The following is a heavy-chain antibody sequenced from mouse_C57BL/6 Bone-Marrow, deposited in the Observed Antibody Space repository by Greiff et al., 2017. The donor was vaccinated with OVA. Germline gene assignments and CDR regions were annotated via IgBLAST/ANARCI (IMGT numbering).Heavy chain of an antibody. V-gene: IGHV1-54*01. CDR3: ARNYGSPSYWYFDV. J-gene: IGHJ1*03. CDR1: GYAFTNYL. Sequence: VMLVESGAELVRPGTSVKVSCKASGYAFTNYLIEWVKQRPGQGLEWIGVINPGSGGTNYNEKFKGKATLTADKSSSTAYMQLSSLTSEDSAVYFCARNYGSPSYWYFDVWGTGTTVTVSS. D-gene: IGHD1-1*01. CDR2: INPGSGGT.